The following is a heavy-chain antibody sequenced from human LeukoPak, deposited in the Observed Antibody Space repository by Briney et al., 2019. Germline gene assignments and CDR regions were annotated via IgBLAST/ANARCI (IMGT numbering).Heavy chain of an antibody. CDR3: ARVGSGSYLKGYFDY. D-gene: IGHD3-16*02. Sequence: PGGSLRLSCAAFGFTFRSYWMSWVRQAPGKGLEWVANIKHDGSEKYYMDSVKGRFTISRDNAKNSLYLQMNSLRTEDTAFYYCARVGSGSYLKGYFDYWGQGTLVSVSS. V-gene: IGHV3-7*01. CDR2: IKHDGSEK. J-gene: IGHJ4*02. CDR1: GFTFRSYW.